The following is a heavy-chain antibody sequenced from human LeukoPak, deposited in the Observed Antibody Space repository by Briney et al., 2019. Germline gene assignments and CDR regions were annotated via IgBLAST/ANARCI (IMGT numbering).Heavy chain of an antibody. V-gene: IGHV1-24*01. Sequence: ASVKVSCKVSGYTLTELSMHWVRQAPGKGLEWMGGFDPEDGETIYAQKFQGRVTMTEDTSTDTAYMELSSLRSEDTAVYYCATPLAGVATIAGGYYFDYWGQGTLVTVSS. J-gene: IGHJ4*02. CDR3: ATPLAGVATIAGGYYFDY. D-gene: IGHD5-12*01. CDR1: GYTLTELS. CDR2: FDPEDGET.